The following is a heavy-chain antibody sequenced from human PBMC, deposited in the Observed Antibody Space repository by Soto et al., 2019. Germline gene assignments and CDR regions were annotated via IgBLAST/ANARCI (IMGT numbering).Heavy chain of an antibody. Sequence: GGSLRLSCAASGFTFSSYAMHWVRQAPGKGLEWVAVISYDGSNKYYADSVKGRFTISRDNSKNTLYLQMNSLRAEDTAVYYCARAEFGELLHYYYYGMDVWGQGTTVTVSS. CDR2: ISYDGSNK. CDR3: ARAEFGELLHYYYYGMDV. V-gene: IGHV3-30-3*01. CDR1: GFTFSSYA. J-gene: IGHJ6*02. D-gene: IGHD3-10*01.